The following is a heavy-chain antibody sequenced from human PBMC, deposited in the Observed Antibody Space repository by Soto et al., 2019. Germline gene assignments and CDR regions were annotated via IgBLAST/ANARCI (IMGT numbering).Heavy chain of an antibody. CDR1: GYTFTSYG. V-gene: IGHV1-18*01. Sequence: ASLKVSCKASGYTFTSYGISWVRQAPGQGLEWMGWISAYNGNTNYAQKLQGRVTMTTDTSTSTAYMELRSLRSDDTAVYYCARTLYYYDSSGYYDYWGQGTLVTVSS. CDR3: ARTLYYYDSSGYYDY. D-gene: IGHD3-22*01. J-gene: IGHJ4*02. CDR2: ISAYNGNT.